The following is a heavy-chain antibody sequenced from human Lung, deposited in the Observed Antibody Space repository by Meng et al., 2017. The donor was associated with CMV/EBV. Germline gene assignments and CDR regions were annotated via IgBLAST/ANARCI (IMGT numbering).Heavy chain of an antibody. Sequence: GGSXRLXCAASGFTVSSNYMSWVRQAPGKGLEWVSVIYSGGSTYYADSVKGRFTISRDNSKNTLYLQMNSLRAEDTAVYYCARAPYDFWSSYYYGMDVSGQGXTVTVSS. V-gene: IGHV3-53*01. CDR3: ARAPYDFWSSYYYGMDV. D-gene: IGHD3-3*01. CDR2: IYSGGST. CDR1: GFTVSSNY. J-gene: IGHJ6*02.